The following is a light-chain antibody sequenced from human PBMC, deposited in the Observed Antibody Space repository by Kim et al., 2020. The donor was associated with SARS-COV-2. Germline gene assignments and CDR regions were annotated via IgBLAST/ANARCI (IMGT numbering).Light chain of an antibody. V-gene: IGLV6-57*03. CDR1: SGSIARSY. Sequence: TVTHTCTRSSGSIARSYVVWYQRRPGSAPTTLICEDNQRPSGVLARFSGSIDRASNSASLASSVLKNEEEADYCCQSFDSNKGGVFGGGTQLTVL. CDR2: EDN. J-gene: IGLJ3*02. CDR3: QSFDSNKGGV.